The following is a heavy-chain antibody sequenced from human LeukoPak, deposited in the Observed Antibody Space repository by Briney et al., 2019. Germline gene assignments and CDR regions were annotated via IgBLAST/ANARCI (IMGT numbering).Heavy chain of an antibody. J-gene: IGHJ6*03. CDR2: FYQSGST. V-gene: IGHV4-59*08. CDR3: ASHNSGWYNYYMDV. CDR1: GGSTTSHY. D-gene: IGHD6-19*01. Sequence: SETLSLTCTVSGGSTTSHYCIWIRQPPGKGLEWIGSFYQSGSTNYNPSLKSRVTISVDTSKNQFSLQLTSVTAADTAVYYCASHNSGWYNYYMDVWGAGTTVTVSS.